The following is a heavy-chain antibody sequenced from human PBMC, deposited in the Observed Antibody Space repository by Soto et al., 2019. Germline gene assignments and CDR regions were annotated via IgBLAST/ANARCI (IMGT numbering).Heavy chain of an antibody. CDR3: EVHMGDHIELAPAKLDY. D-gene: IGHD2-2*01. J-gene: IGHJ4*02. V-gene: IGHV3-23*01. CDR1: GLNLISYA. CDR2: ITGSGYRT. Sequence: GGSLRLSCAASGLNLISYAMTWVRQAPGKGLEWVSSITGSGYRTYYADSVKGRFTISRDNTRNTVYLRMNSLRAEDTAVYYCEVHMGDHIELAPAKLDYWGQGTLVTVSS.